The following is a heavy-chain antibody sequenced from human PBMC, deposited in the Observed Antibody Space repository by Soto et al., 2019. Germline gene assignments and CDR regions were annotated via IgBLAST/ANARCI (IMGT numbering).Heavy chain of an antibody. J-gene: IGHJ4*02. Sequence: QVQLVESGGGVVQPGRSMRLSCAASGFTFSSYGMHWVRQAPGKGLEWVAVIWYDGSNKYYADSVKGRFTISRDNSKNTLYLQMNRLRADDTAVYYCARDPGEDPRYYFAYWGQGTLVTVSS. CDR2: IWYDGSNK. CDR3: ARDPGEDPRYYFAY. CDR1: GFTFSSYG. V-gene: IGHV3-33*01.